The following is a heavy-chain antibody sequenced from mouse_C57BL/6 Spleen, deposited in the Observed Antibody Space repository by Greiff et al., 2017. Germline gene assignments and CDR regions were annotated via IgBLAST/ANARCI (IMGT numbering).Heavy chain of an antibody. CDR3: ANYGSSYAMDY. Sequence: EVQLQQSGPVLVKPGASVKMSCKASGYTFTDYYMNWVKQSHGKSLEWIGVINPYNGGTSYNQKFKGKATLTVDKSSSTAYMELNSLTSEDSAVYYCANYGSSYAMDYWGQGTSVTVSS. CDR1: GYTFTDYY. V-gene: IGHV1-19*01. D-gene: IGHD1-1*01. J-gene: IGHJ4*01. CDR2: INPYNGGT.